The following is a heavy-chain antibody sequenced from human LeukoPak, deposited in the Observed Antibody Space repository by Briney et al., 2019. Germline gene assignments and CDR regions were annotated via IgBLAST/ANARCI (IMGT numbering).Heavy chain of an antibody. J-gene: IGHJ4*02. Sequence: SATPSLTCTVFGGSVVGSYWSSIRQPPGKGLEWIAYMYNSGSTNYNPSLKSRVTISIDTSKNQFSLKLSSLTAADTAIYYCARGIESYGDYGYWGQGILVTVSS. D-gene: IGHD4-17*01. V-gene: IGHV4-59*02. CDR3: ARGIESYGDYGY. CDR2: MYNSGST. CDR1: GGSVVGSY.